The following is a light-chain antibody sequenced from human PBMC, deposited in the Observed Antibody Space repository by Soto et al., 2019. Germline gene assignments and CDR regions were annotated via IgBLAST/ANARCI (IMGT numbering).Light chain of an antibody. J-gene: IGLJ1*01. V-gene: IGLV2-14*01. CDR3: SSYASSSPFV. CDR1: GSDVGGYKY. CDR2: DVS. Sequence: QSALTQPASVSGSPGQSITISCTGTGSDVGGYKYVSWYQQLPGKAPKLMIYDVSYRPSGVSARFSGSKSGNTASLIISGLQADDEADYYCSSYASSSPFVFGTGTKLTVL.